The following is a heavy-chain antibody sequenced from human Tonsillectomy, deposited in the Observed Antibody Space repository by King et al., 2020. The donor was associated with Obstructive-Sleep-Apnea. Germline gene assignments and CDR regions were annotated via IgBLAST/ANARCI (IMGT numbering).Heavy chain of an antibody. V-gene: IGHV4-34*01. D-gene: IGHD3/OR15-3a*01. CDR1: GGPFNGFY. J-gene: IGHJ4*02. CDR2: IHHRGST. Sequence: VQLQQWGAGLLKPSETLSLTCAVYGGPFNGFYWNWIRQSPGKGLEWIGEIHHRGSTNYNPSRKSRVTISVDTSKNQFSLRLSSVTAADTAVYYCAGADLPTSFFFDYWGQGTLVTVSS. CDR3: AGADLPTSFFFDY.